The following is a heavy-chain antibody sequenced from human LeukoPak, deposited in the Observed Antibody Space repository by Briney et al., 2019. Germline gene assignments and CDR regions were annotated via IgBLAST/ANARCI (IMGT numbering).Heavy chain of an antibody. Sequence: GGSLRLSCAASGFTFSSYTMNWVRQAPGKGLEWVSSISTRSVYIYYADSVKGRFTVSRDNAKNSLYLQMNSLGAEDTAVYYCASVPDDYGDFGHSYYYYMDVWGKGTTVTVSS. CDR3: ASVPDDYGDFGHSYYYYMDV. CDR1: GFTFSSYT. J-gene: IGHJ6*03. V-gene: IGHV3-21*01. CDR2: ISTRSVYI. D-gene: IGHD4-17*01.